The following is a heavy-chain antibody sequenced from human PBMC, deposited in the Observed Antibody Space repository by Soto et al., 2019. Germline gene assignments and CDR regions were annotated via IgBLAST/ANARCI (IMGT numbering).Heavy chain of an antibody. Sequence: GASVKVSCKASGNTVPNYAIHWVRQAPGQRLEWMGWINGGNGNTYYSEHFQGRVTFTRDTSAGTVYMQLSSLTSEDTAVYYCARGGQSGYSSSWYRYYYYYGMDVWGQGTTVTVSS. CDR3: ARGGQSGYSSSWYRYYYYYGMDV. CDR1: GNTVPNYA. D-gene: IGHD6-13*01. V-gene: IGHV1-3*01. CDR2: INGGNGNT. J-gene: IGHJ6*02.